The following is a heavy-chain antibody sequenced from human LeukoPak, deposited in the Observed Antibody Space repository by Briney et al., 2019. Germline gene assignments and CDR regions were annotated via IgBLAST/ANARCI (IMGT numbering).Heavy chain of an antibody. CDR3: ARGLANWSHFDY. CDR2: INPNSGGT. CDR1: GYTFTGYY. V-gene: IGHV1-2*02. J-gene: IGHJ4*02. Sequence: ASVKVSCKASGYTFTGYYMHWVQQAPGQGLEWMGWINPNSGGTNYAQKFQGRVTMTRDTSISTAYMELSRLRSDDTAVYYCARGLANWSHFDYWGQGTLVTVSS.